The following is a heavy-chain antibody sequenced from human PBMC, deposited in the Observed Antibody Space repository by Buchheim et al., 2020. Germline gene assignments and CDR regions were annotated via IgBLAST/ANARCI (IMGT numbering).Heavy chain of an antibody. CDR1: GFTFSTSA. CDR3: AKDRGDYGDYVGWFDS. V-gene: IGHV3-23*01. J-gene: IGHJ5*01. Sequence: EVQLLESGGGLVQPGGSLRLSCAASGFTFSTSAMSWFRQPPGRGLEWVSAISGHGASAYYADSVAGRFTISRASSKKTLYLQMNSLRVEDTAVYYCAKDRGDYGDYVGWFDSWGQGTL. CDR2: ISGHGASA. D-gene: IGHD4-17*01.